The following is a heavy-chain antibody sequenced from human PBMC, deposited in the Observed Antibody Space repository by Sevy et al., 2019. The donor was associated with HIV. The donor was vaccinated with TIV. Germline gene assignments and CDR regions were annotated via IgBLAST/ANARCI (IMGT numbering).Heavy chain of an antibody. J-gene: IGHJ4*01. V-gene: IGHV3-33*01. CDR1: GFTFSSFG. CDR2: IWFDGSNT. Sequence: GGSLRLSCAASGFTFSSFGMHWVRQAPGKGLEWVAVIWFDGSNTYYADSVKGRFTISRDIAKNTLHLQMNSLRPEDTAVYYCARDLEFYDSGDYGPAFMPDFWGHGTLVTVSS. CDR3: ARDLEFYDSGDYGPAFMPDF. D-gene: IGHD4-17*01.